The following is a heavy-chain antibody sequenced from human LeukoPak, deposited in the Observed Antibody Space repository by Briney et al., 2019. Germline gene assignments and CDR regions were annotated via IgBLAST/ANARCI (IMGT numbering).Heavy chain of an antibody. V-gene: IGHV3-48*01. D-gene: IGHD5-24*01. CDR1: EFTFSSYS. CDR2: ITNRGNSK. Sequence: GGSLRLSCAASEFTFSSYSTNWVREAPGEGLEWVSYITNRGNSKSYADSVKGRFTISRDNTKNSLYLQMNSLRAEDTAIYYCTRVGYIDEGIDYWGQGTLVTVSS. CDR3: TRVGYIDEGIDY. J-gene: IGHJ4*02.